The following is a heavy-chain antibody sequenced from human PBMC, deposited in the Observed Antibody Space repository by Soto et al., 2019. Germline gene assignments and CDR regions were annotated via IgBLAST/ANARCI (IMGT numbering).Heavy chain of an antibody. CDR2: ISSSSSYI. D-gene: IGHD6-13*01. J-gene: IGHJ4*02. CDR1: EFTFSSYS. V-gene: IGHV3-21*01. CDR3: ARGAAAAGTAGDY. Sequence: EVQLVESGGGLVKPGGSLRLSCAASEFTFSSYSMNWVRHAPGKGLEWVSSISSSSSYIYYADSVKGRFTISRDNAKNSLYLQMNSLRAEDTTVYYCARGAAAAGTAGDYWGQGTLVTVSS.